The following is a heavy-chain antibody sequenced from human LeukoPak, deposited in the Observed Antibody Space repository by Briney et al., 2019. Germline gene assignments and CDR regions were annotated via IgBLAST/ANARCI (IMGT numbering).Heavy chain of an antibody. V-gene: IGHV1-2*02. CDR1: GYMFNGYH. CDR2: INPNSGDT. CDR3: AGGDQYYYYMDV. J-gene: IGHJ6*03. D-gene: IGHD3-16*01. Sequence: ASVKVSCKASGYMFNGYHMHWVRQAPGQGLEWMGWINPNSGDTKYAQKFQGRATMTRDTSIRTGYMELSRLRFDDTAVYYCAGGDQYYYYMDVWGKGTTVTVSS.